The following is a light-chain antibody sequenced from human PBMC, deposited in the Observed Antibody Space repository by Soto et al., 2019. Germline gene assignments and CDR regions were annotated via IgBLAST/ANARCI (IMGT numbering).Light chain of an antibody. V-gene: IGKV3-20*01. CDR3: QEYGGSSGT. CDR1: QSVSSNY. J-gene: IGKJ1*01. Sequence: EIVLTQSPGTLSLSPGERATLSCRASQSVSSNYLAWYQQNPGQAPRLLIYGASSRATGIPDRFSGSGFGTAFTLTISRLEPEDFAVYYCQEYGGSSGTFGQGTKLEIK. CDR2: GAS.